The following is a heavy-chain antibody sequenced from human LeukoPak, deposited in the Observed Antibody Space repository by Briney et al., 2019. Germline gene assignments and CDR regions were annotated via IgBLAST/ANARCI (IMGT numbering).Heavy chain of an antibody. J-gene: IGHJ4*02. CDR1: GLTFSSYS. CDR2: ISSGSSYI. D-gene: IGHD2-21*02. Sequence: GGSLRRSCEASGLTFSSYSRNWVRQAPGKGLEWVASISSGSSYIHYADSVKGRFTISRGNAKNSLNLQMNSLRAEDTAVYYCAKDHRAYCGGDCVDFDYWGQGTLVTVSS. V-gene: IGHV3-21*01. CDR3: AKDHRAYCGGDCVDFDY.